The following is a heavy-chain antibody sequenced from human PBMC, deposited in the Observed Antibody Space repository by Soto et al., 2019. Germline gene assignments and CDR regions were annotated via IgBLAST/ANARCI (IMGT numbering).Heavy chain of an antibody. CDR2: IYYSGST. J-gene: IGHJ5*02. D-gene: IGHD6-25*01. V-gene: IGHV4-61*01. CDR3: ARPHGGSSGWDNWFDP. Sequence: SETLSLTCAVSGGSVTNNNYWGWIRQPPGKGLEWIGYIYYSGSTNYNPSLKSRVTISVDTSKNQFSLKLSSVTAADTAVYYCARPHGGSSGWDNWFDPWGQGTLVTVSS. CDR1: GGSVTNNNY.